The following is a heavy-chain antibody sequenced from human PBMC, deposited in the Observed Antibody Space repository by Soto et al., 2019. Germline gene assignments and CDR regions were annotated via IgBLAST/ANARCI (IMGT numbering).Heavy chain of an antibody. Sequence: ESGGGLVQPGGSLRLSCAASGFNFNTYWMYWVRQAPGKGLEWVANTDTGGSRKNYGDSVKGRFIISRDNAKNSLFLQMTSLRADDTAVYYCGRVPLDGNYANGVDVWGQGTTVTVSS. CDR1: GFNFNTYW. CDR3: GRVPLDGNYANGVDV. J-gene: IGHJ6*02. D-gene: IGHD4-17*01. CDR2: TDTGGSRK. V-gene: IGHV3-7*03.